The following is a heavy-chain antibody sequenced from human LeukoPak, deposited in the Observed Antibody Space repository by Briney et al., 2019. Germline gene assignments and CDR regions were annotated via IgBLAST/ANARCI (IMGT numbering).Heavy chain of an antibody. CDR1: GYTFTSYA. J-gene: IGHJ4*02. CDR3: ARADRSGSYSGYDFDY. V-gene: IGHV1-3*01. CDR2: INAGNGNT. Sequence: ASVKVSCKASGYTFTSYAMHWVRQAPGQRLEWMGWINAGNGNTKYSQKFQGRVTITRDTSASTAYMELSSLRSEDTAVYYCARADRSGSYSGYDFDYWGQGTLVTVSS. D-gene: IGHD5-12*01.